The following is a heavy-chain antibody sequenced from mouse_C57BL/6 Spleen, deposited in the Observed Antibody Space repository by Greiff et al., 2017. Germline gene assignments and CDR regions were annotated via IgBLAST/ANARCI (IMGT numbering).Heavy chain of an antibody. CDR2: ISGGGGNT. CDR3: ARGYSNYVDY. CDR1: GFTFSSYT. Sequence: EVKLMESGGGLVKPGGSLKFSCAASGFTFSSYTMSWVRQTPEKRLEWVATISGGGGNTYYPDSVKGRFTISRDNAKNTLYLQMSSLRSEDTALYYCARGYSNYVDYWGQGTTLTVSS. J-gene: IGHJ2*01. D-gene: IGHD2-5*01. V-gene: IGHV5-9*01.